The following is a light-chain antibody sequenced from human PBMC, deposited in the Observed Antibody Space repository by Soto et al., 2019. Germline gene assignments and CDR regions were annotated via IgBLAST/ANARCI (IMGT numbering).Light chain of an antibody. V-gene: IGLV2-14*01. J-gene: IGLJ1*01. CDR2: EVS. Sequence: QSVLTQPASVSGSPGQSITISCTGTSSDVGGYKYVSWYQQYPGKAPKLMISEVSNRPSGVSNRFSGSQSGNTASLTISGLQAEDEADYYCSSYTSSRTFVFGTGTKLTVL. CDR3: SSYTSSRTFV. CDR1: SSDVGGYKY.